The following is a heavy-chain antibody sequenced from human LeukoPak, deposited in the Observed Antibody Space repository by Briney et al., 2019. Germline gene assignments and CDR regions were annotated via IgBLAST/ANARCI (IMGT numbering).Heavy chain of an antibody. D-gene: IGHD1-1*01. CDR2: IVGSSSNI. V-gene: IGHV3-48*04. Sequence: GGSLRLSCTPSGFIFSTYSMNWFRKAPGRGLGWVSYIVGSSSNIYYADSVKGRFTISRDNAKNSLYLQMDSLRAEDTAVYYCATDSPETAAFDYWGQGTLVTVSS. CDR3: ATDSPETAAFDY. CDR1: GFIFSTYS. J-gene: IGHJ4*02.